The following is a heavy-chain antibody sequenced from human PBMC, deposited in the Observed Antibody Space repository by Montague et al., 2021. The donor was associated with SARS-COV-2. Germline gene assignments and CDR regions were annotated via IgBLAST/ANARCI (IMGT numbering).Heavy chain of an antibody. V-gene: IGHV4-59*01. CDR1: GGFISSSY. CDR2: IYRSGNT. D-gene: IGHD2-21*02. Sequence: SETLSLTCTVPGGFISSSYWSWIRQPPGKGLEWIGYIYRSGNTNYNPSLESRVTISIDTSMNQFSLSLSSMTAADTAVYFCARDLLPPRTAIKTNFFGLDVWGQGTTVIVSS. J-gene: IGHJ6*02. CDR3: ARDLLPPRTAIKTNFFGLDV.